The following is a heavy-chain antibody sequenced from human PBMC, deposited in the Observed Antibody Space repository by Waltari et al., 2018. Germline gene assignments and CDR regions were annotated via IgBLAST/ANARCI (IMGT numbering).Heavy chain of an antibody. J-gene: IGHJ5*02. Sequence: SFWSWLRQSPEKGLEWLGHISYSGTTFYNPSLMSRVTLSVDTLKNQFSLEMTALTAADTAVYYCARGGVNYNNWFDPWGQGTPVTVSS. CDR2: ISYSGTT. D-gene: IGHD3-9*01. CDR3: ARGGVNYNNWFDP. CDR1: SF. V-gene: IGHV4-39*01.